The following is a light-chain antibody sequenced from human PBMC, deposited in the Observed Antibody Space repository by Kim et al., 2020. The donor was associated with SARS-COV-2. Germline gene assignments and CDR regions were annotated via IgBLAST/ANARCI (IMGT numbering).Light chain of an antibody. CDR3: CSYAGSYIFV. J-gene: IGLJ3*02. CDR2: YVA. V-gene: IGLV2-11*01. CDR1: GGVVGDYDS. Sequence: QSFPNPAPRTGGVVGDYDSVSWYQHPPDTAPKLMFYYVAGRPSGVPDRFSSSKSGNTASLTISGLQAEDEAEYYCCSYAGSYIFVFGGGTQLTVL.